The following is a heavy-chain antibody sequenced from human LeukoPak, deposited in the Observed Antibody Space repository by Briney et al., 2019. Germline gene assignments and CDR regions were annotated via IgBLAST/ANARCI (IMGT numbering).Heavy chain of an antibody. CDR2: VNDRGTGT. D-gene: IGHD5-18*01. CDR1: GFTFSSYA. Sequence: GGSLRLSCAASGFTFSSYAMSWVRQAPGKGLEWVSTVNDRGTGTYYADSVKGRFTISRDNSKNTLSLQTISLRAEDTALYYCAKGLKTAVGPYMGYHYYMDVWGKGTTVTVSS. CDR3: AKGLKTAVGPYMGYHYYMDV. V-gene: IGHV3-23*01. J-gene: IGHJ6*03.